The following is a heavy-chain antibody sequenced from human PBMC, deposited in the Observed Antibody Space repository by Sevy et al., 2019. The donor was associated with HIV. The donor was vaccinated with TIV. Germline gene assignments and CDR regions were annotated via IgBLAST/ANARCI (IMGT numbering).Heavy chain of an antibody. CDR1: GYTFTDHY. V-gene: IGHV1-2*02. CDR2: INPESGDT. CDR3: ARVQRGGVPDY. J-gene: IGHJ4*02. Sequence: ASVKVSCTSSGYTFTDHYLHWVRQAPGQGLEWMGWINPESGDTKYRETFQARVTMTRDTSISTAYMDLNTLRSDDTAVYFCARVQRGGVPDYWGQGTLVTVSS. D-gene: IGHD3-10*01.